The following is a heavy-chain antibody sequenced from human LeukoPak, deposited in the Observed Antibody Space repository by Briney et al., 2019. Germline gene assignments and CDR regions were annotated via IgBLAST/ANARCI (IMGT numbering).Heavy chain of an antibody. Sequence: PGRSLRLSCAASGFTFSNYWMHWVRQAPGKGLVWVSRIETDGSRTSYADSVKGRFTISRDNAKNTLYLQMNSLRAEDTAVYYCARDNLRVAGSRGDFDYWGQGTLVTVSS. CDR2: IETDGSRT. CDR1: GFTFSNYW. J-gene: IGHJ4*02. D-gene: IGHD6-19*01. CDR3: ARDNLRVAGSRGDFDY. V-gene: IGHV3-74*01.